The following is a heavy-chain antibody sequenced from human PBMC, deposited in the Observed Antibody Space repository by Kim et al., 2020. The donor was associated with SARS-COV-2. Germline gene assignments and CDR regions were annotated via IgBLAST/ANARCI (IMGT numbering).Heavy chain of an antibody. CDR3: ARGRGAAAAGTSFLEN. D-gene: IGHD6-13*01. Sequence: GGSLRLSCAASGFTFSSYSMNWVRQAPGKGLEWVSCISSSSSYIYYADSLKGRFTISRDNPKNSLYLQMNSLRGEDTAVYYCARGRGAAAAGTSFLENWGQGTLVTVSS. CDR2: ISSSSSYI. J-gene: IGHJ4*02. V-gene: IGHV3-21*01. CDR1: GFTFSSYS.